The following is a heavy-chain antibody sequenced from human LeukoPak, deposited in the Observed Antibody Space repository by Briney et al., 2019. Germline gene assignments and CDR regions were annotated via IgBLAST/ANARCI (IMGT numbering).Heavy chain of an antibody. CDR3: ASLDYYGSSGPRISLDY. D-gene: IGHD3-22*01. J-gene: IGHJ4*02. Sequence: SETLSLTCTVSGGSISSSSYYWGWIRQPPGKGLEWIGSIYYSGSTYYNPSLKSRVTISVDTSKNQFSLKLSSVTAADTAVYYCASLDYYGSSGPRISLDYWGQGTLVTVSS. V-gene: IGHV4-39*01. CDR1: GGSISSSSYY. CDR2: IYYSGST.